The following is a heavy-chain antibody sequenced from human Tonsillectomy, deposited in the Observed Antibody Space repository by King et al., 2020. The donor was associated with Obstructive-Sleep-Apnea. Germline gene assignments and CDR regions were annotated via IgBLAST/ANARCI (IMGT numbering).Heavy chain of an antibody. J-gene: IGHJ4*02. CDR1: GFSLSTARMG. V-gene: IGHV2-26*01. Sequence: VTLKESGPVLVKPTETLTLTCTVSGFSLSTARMGVSWIRQPPGKALEWLAHVFSDDEKFYNTSLRSRLTISKDTSKSQVVLTMTNMDPVDTGTYYCTRIRSAVAVYFDCWGQGTLVTVSS. D-gene: IGHD6-19*01. CDR2: VFSDDEK. CDR3: TRIRSAVAVYFDC.